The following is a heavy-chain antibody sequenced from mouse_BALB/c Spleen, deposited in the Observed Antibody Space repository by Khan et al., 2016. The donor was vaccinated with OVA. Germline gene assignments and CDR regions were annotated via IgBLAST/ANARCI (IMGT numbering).Heavy chain of an antibody. V-gene: IGHV2-6-4*01. CDR1: GFSLSRYS. D-gene: IGHD3-3*01. CDR2: MWIGGST. J-gene: IGHJ1*01. CDR3: VRNRDGGSYWYFDV. Sequence: QVQLKESGPGLVAPSQSLSITCTVSGFSLSRYSVHWVRQPPGKGLEWLGIMWIGGSTDYNSALKSRLIISKDNSKSQVFLEMNSLQTDDTAMYYGVRNRDGGSYWYFDVWGAGTTVTVSS.